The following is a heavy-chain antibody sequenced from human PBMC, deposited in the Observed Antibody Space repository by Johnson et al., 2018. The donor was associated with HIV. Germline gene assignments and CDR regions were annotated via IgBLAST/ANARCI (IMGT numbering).Heavy chain of an antibody. CDR1: GFTYDDYA. CDR3: AKDMGYSSFGYGFDI. V-gene: IGHV3-43D*03. D-gene: IGHD6-13*01. Sequence: VQLVESGGAVVQPGGSLRLSCAASGFTYDDYAIHWVRQAPGKGLEWVSLISGDGNRNYYADSIKGRFTISRNNSENSLYLQMNSLRPEDTALYYCAKDMGYSSFGYGFDIWGQGTMVTVSS. J-gene: IGHJ3*02. CDR2: ISGDGNRN.